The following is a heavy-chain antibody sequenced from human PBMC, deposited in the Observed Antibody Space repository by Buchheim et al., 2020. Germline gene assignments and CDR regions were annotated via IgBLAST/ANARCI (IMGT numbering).Heavy chain of an antibody. Sequence: EVQLVESGGGLVQPGGSLRLSCAASGFTFSSYWMSWVRQAPGKGLEWVANIKQDGSEKYYVDSVKGRFTISRDNAKNSLYLQMNSLRAEDTAVYYCARHACGGDCYAAHAEYFQHWGQGTL. D-gene: IGHD2-21*02. J-gene: IGHJ1*01. CDR2: IKQDGSEK. CDR1: GFTFSSYW. CDR3: ARHACGGDCYAAHAEYFQH. V-gene: IGHV3-7*01.